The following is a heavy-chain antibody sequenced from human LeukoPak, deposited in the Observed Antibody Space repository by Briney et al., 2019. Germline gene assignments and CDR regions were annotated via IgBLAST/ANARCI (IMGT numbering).Heavy chain of an antibody. V-gene: IGHV4-34*01. D-gene: IGHD3-16*01. CDR2: INHSGST. CDR1: GGSFSGYY. CDR3: GGYDPDGNWFDP. Sequence: SETLSLTCAVYGGSFSGYYWSWIRQPPGKGLEWIGEINHSGSTNYNPSLKSRVTISVDTSKNQFSLKLSSVTAADTAVYYCGGYDPDGNWFDPWGQGTLVTVSS. J-gene: IGHJ5*02.